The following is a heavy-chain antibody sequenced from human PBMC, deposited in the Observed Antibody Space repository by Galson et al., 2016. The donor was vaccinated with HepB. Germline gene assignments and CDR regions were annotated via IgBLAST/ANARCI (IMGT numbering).Heavy chain of an antibody. CDR3: ARGRPWDVAVVAAALGN. CDR1: GFTFSDYY. D-gene: IGHD2-15*01. J-gene: IGHJ4*02. Sequence: SLRLSCAASGFTFSDYYMVWIRQAPGKGLEWVSYISSSSKNIYYADSVKGRFTISRDNTKRSMSLQMNRLRADDTAVYFCARGRPWDVAVVAAALGNWGQGTRVTVSS. CDR2: ISSSSKNI. V-gene: IGHV3-11*04.